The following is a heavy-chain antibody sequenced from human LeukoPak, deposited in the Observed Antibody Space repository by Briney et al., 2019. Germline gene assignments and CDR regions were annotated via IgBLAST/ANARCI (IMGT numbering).Heavy chain of an antibody. CDR3: ARGPYKYDGSGAFDI. J-gene: IGHJ3*02. V-gene: IGHV4-61*02. D-gene: IGHD3-22*01. CDR1: GDSISSGNYY. Sequence: PSQTLSLTCTVSGDSISSGNYYWSWIRQPAGKGLEWIGRIYTSGSTNNNPSLKSRVTISADTSKNQFSLKLTSVTAADTAVYYCARGPYKYDGSGAFDIWGQGTMVTVSS. CDR2: IYTSGST.